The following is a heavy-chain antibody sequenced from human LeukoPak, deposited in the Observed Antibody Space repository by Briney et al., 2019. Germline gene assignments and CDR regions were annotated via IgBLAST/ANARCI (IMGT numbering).Heavy chain of an antibody. V-gene: IGHV4-34*01. CDR2: INHSGST. Sequence: SETLSLTGAVYGGSFSGYYWSWIRQPPGKGLEWIGEINHSGSTNYNPSLKSRVTISVDTSKNQFSLKLSSVTAADTAVYYCATLAVAGPYWGQGTLVTVSS. D-gene: IGHD6-19*01. CDR3: ATLAVAGPY. CDR1: GGSFSGYY. J-gene: IGHJ4*02.